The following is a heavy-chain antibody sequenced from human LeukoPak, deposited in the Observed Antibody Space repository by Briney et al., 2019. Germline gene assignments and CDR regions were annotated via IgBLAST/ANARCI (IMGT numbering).Heavy chain of an antibody. D-gene: IGHD2-21*02. Sequence: QPGGSLRLSCAASGFTFSSYWMHWVRQVPGKGLVWVSRINNGGDKTNYADSVRGRFTIPRDNAKNTLYLQMNSLRADDTAVYYCARGEVYCGGDCYGQWGQGTLVTVSS. J-gene: IGHJ4*02. CDR2: INNGGDKT. V-gene: IGHV3-74*01. CDR1: GFTFSSYW. CDR3: ARGEVYCGGDCYGQ.